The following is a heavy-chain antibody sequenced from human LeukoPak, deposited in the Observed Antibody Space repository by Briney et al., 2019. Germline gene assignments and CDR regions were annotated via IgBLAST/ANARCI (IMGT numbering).Heavy chain of an antibody. Sequence: GGSLRLSCTASGFTFGDYAMSWFRQAPGKGLEWVDFIRSKAYGGTTEYAASVKGRFTISRDDSKSIAYLQMNSLKTEDTAVYYCTRDEAVVFFPGDAFDIWGQGTMVTVSS. CDR2: IRSKAYGGTT. V-gene: IGHV3-49*03. CDR3: TRDEAVVFFPGDAFDI. CDR1: GFTFGDYA. D-gene: IGHD6-19*01. J-gene: IGHJ3*02.